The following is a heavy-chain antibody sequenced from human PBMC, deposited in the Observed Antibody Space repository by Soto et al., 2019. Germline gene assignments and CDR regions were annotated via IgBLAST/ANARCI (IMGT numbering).Heavy chain of an antibody. CDR1: GVTVSSDAYY. V-gene: IGHV4-61*08. D-gene: IGHD5-12*01. J-gene: IGHJ5*02. CDR3: ARENPYSGYANWFDP. Sequence: SETLSLTCTVSGVTVSSDAYYWSWIRQPPGKGLEWIGYIYYSGSTNYNPSLKSRVTISVDTSKNQFSLKLSSVTAADTAVYYCARENPYSGYANWFDPWGQGTLVTVSS. CDR2: IYYSGST.